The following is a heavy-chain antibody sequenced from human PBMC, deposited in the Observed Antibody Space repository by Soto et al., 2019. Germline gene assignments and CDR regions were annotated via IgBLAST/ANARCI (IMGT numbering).Heavy chain of an antibody. D-gene: IGHD3-3*01. Sequence: PGGSLRLSCAASGFSVSTHYMSWVRQAPGKGLEWLSIIYSGGSTYYSDSVAGRFTIYRDISKNTLSLQMNDLRAEDTAVYYCARDKTPADMQFGYWGQVTRVTVSS. V-gene: IGHV3-53*01. J-gene: IGHJ4*02. CDR2: IYSGGST. CDR3: ARDKTPADMQFGY. CDR1: GFSVSTHY.